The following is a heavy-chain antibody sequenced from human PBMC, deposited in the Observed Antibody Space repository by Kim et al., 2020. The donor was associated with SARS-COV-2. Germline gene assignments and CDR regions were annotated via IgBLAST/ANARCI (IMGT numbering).Heavy chain of an antibody. J-gene: IGHJ4*02. V-gene: IGHV1-69*04. D-gene: IGHD2-15*01. CDR2: IIPILGIA. CDR3: ARVIGGGGS. CDR1: GGTFSSYA. Sequence: SVKVSCKASGGTFSSYAISWVRQAPGQGLEWMGRIIPILGIANYAQKFQGRVTITADKSTSTAYMELCSLRSEDTAVYYCARVIGGGGSWGQGTLVTVS.